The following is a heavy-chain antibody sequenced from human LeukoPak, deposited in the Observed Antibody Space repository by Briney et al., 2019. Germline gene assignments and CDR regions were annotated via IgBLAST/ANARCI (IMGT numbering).Heavy chain of an antibody. D-gene: IGHD6-6*01. Sequence: GGSLRLSCAASGFTFSSYAMSWVRQAPGKGLEWVSAISGSGGSTYYADSVEGRFTIPRDNSKNTLYLQMNSLRAEDTAVYYCAKGGAARPFDYWGQGTLVTVSS. CDR2: ISGSGGST. CDR1: GFTFSSYA. CDR3: AKGGAARPFDY. J-gene: IGHJ4*02. V-gene: IGHV3-23*01.